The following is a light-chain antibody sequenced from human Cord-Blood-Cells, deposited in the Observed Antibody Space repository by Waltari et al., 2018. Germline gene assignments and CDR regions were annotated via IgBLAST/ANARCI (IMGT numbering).Light chain of an antibody. V-gene: IGKV1-5*03. Sequence: DIPMTQSPSTLSASVGDRVTIPCRASQSLSSWLAWYQQKPGKAPKLLICKSSSLESGVPSRFSGRGSGTELTLTISSLQRDDCATYDCQQYNSYSPTFGQGIKEEIK. CDR1: QSLSSW. CDR3: QQYNSYSPT. J-gene: IGKJ1*01. CDR2: KSS.